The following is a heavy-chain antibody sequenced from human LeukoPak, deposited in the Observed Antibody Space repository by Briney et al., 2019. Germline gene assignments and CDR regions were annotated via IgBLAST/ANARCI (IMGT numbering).Heavy chain of an antibody. CDR1: GGSLSGYY. V-gene: IGHV4-34*01. CDR3: ARDRRDYDFWSGYYNLNWFDP. Sequence: SETLSLTCAVYGGSLSGYYWSWIRQPPGKGLEWIGEINHSGSTNYNPSLKSRVTRSVDTSKNQFSLKLSSVTAADTAVYYCARDRRDYDFWSGYYNLNWFDPWGQGTLVTVSS. J-gene: IGHJ5*02. D-gene: IGHD3-3*01. CDR2: INHSGST.